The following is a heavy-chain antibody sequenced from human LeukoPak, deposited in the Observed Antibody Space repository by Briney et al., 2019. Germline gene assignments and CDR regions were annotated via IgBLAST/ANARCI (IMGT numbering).Heavy chain of an antibody. V-gene: IGHV4-38-2*02. CDR2: IYHSGST. D-gene: IGHD6-6*01. CDR1: GYSISSGYY. CDR3: ARDPARLGDAFDI. Sequence: SETLSLTCTVSGYSISSGYYWGWIRQPPGKGLEWIGSIYHSGSTYYNPSLKSQVTISVDTSKNQFSLKLSSVPAADTAVYYCARDPARLGDAFDIWGQGTMVTVSS. J-gene: IGHJ3*02.